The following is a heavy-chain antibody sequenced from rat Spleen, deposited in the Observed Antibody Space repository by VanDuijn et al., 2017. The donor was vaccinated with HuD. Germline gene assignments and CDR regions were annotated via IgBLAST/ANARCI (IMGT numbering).Heavy chain of an antibody. CDR1: GFTFSDHY. Sequence: EVQLVESGGGLVQPGTSLKLSCAASGFTFSDHYMAWVRQAPGKGLEWVASITNAGANPYYPDSVKGRFTISRDNAKSTLYLQMNSLRSEDTATYYCTRDVVAYWGQGTLVTVSS. CDR3: TRDVVAY. CDR2: ITNAGANP. J-gene: IGHJ3*01. V-gene: IGHV5-20*01.